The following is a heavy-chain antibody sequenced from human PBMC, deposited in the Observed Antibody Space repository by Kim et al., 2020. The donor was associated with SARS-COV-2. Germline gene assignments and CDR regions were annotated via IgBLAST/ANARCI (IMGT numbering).Heavy chain of an antibody. D-gene: IGHD6-13*01. CDR1: GGSFSGYY. CDR3: ARVGYSSSWTLDY. J-gene: IGHJ4*02. CDR2: INHSGST. V-gene: IGHV4-34*01. Sequence: SETLSLTCAVYGGSFSGYYWSWIRQPPGKGLEWIGEINHSGSTNYNPSLKSRVTISVDTSKNQFSLKLSSVTAADTAVYYCARVGYSSSWTLDYWGQGTLVTVSS.